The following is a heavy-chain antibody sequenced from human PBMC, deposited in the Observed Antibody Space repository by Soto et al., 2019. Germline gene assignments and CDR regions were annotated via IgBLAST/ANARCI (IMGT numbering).Heavy chain of an antibody. J-gene: IGHJ6*02. Sequence: SVKVSCKASGGTFSSYAISWVRQAPGQGLEWMGGIIPIFGTANYAQKFQGRVTITADESTSTAYMELSSLRSEDTAVYYCATRYSSSPRSRRDYYYYGMDVWGQGTTVTV. CDR1: GGTFSSYA. D-gene: IGHD6-6*01. V-gene: IGHV1-69*13. CDR2: IIPIFGTA. CDR3: ATRYSSSPRSRRDYYYYGMDV.